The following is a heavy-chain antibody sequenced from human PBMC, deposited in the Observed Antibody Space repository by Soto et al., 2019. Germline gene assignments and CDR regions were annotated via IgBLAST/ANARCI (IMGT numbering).Heavy chain of an antibody. CDR2: ITGRDTFT. CDR1: GFTFSSYA. V-gene: IGHV3-23*01. D-gene: IGHD6-13*01. Sequence: EMQLSESGGGMVQPGESLRLSCVASGFTFSSYAMSWVRQVPGKGLEWVAVITGRDTFTEYAESVKGRFTISRDNSRNTLYLQMNSLRAEDTARYYCAKDSLPTIAAAGTVYWGQGTLVTVSS. CDR3: AKDSLPTIAAAGTVY. J-gene: IGHJ4*02.